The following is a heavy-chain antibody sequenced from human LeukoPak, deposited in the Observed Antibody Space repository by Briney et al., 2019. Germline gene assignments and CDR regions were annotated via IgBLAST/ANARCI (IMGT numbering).Heavy chain of an antibody. CDR2: INSDGSST. V-gene: IGHV3-74*01. J-gene: IGHJ3*02. D-gene: IGHD4-23*01. Sequence: GGSLRLSCAAFGVTVSGYWMNWVRQVPGKGLVWVARINSDGSSTSHADSVKGRFTISRDNAKNILYLQMNSLRAEDTAVYYCARDKYGGNSNAFDIWGQGTLVTVSS. CDR3: ARDKYGGNSNAFDI. CDR1: GVTVSGYW.